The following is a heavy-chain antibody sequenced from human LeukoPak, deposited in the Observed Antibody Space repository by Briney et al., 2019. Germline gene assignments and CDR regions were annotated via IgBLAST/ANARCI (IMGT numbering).Heavy chain of an antibody. CDR2: IYPGDSDT. CDR1: GYSFTSYW. Sequence: GESLKISCKGSGYSFTSYWIGWVRQMPGKGLEWMGIIYPGDSDTRYSPSFQGQVTISADKSISTAYPQWSSLKASDTAMYYCARRYCSSTSCYGENYFDYWGQGTLVTASS. V-gene: IGHV5-51*01. CDR3: ARRYCSSTSCYGENYFDY. J-gene: IGHJ4*02. D-gene: IGHD2-2*01.